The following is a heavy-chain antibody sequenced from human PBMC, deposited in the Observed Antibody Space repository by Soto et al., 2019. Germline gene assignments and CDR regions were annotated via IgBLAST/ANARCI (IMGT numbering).Heavy chain of an antibody. V-gene: IGHV2-26*01. CDR1: GFSLTTARMG. D-gene: IGHD3-16*02. Sequence: QVTLKESGPVLVKPTETLTLTCNVSGFSLTTARMGVSWIRQSPGKALEFVAQIFWNDDITYSTSLKSRLTITKDTSKSQVVLTMSNMGPVDTATYFCARVIYNFRAHNFYGMDVWGQGTTVTVSS. J-gene: IGHJ6*02. CDR2: IFWNDDI. CDR3: ARVIYNFRAHNFYGMDV.